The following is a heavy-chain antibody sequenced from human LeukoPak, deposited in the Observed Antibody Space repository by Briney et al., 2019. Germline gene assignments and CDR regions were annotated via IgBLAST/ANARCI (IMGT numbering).Heavy chain of an antibody. CDR3: ATRFGGYYVFDY. CDR2: IYYSGST. Sequence: SETLSLTCTVFGGSISSSSYYWGWIRQPPGKGLEWIGSIYYSGSTYYNPSLKSRVTISVDTSKNQFSLKLSSVTAADTAVYYCATRFGGYYVFDYWGQGTLVTVSS. V-gene: IGHV4-39*01. CDR1: GGSISSSSYY. J-gene: IGHJ4*02. D-gene: IGHD3-3*01.